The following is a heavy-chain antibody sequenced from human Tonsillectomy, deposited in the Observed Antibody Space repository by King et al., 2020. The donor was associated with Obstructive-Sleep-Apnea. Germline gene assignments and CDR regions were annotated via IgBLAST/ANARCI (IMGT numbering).Heavy chain of an antibody. CDR1: GGSISSGDYY. CDR2: IYYSGTT. Sequence: VQLQESGPGLVKPSQTLSLTCSVSGGSISSGDYYWSWIRQPPGKGLEWIGYIYYSGTTYYNPSLESRVTISLDTSKNQFSLRLSSVTAADTAVYYCASTYDNYSDSSGYYPWAFWGQGTLVTVSS. D-gene: IGHD3-22*01. V-gene: IGHV4-30-4*08. CDR3: ASTYDNYSDSSGYYPWAF. J-gene: IGHJ4*02.